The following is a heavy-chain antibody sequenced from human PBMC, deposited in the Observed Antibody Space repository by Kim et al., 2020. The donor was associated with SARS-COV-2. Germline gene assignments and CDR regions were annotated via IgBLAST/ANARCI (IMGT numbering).Heavy chain of an antibody. CDR1: GYTFTSYG. Sequence: ASVKVSCKASGYTFTSYGISWVRQAPGQGLEWMGWISAYNGNTNYAQKLQGRVTMTTDTSTSTAYMELRSLRSDDTAVYYCARDTLYYYGLGSYSDYFFDYWGQGTLVTVSS. V-gene: IGHV1-18*01. J-gene: IGHJ4*02. CDR2: ISAYNGNT. CDR3: ARDTLYYYGLGSYSDYFFDY. D-gene: IGHD3-10*01.